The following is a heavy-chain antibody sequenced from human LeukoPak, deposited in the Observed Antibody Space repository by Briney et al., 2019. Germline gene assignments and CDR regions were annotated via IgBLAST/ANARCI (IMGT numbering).Heavy chain of an antibody. CDR3: AGPYDSSGYYYNDAFDI. J-gene: IGHJ3*02. Sequence: SSQTLSLICTVSGGCIISGNFYWRSIRQPAGKVLEWIGRICTTGSTNYNPSLKSRVTISVDTSKNQFSLKLSSVTAADMAVYYCAGPYDSSGYYYNDAFDIWGQGTMVTVSS. CDR2: ICTTGST. D-gene: IGHD3-22*01. V-gene: IGHV4-61*02. CDR1: GGCIISGNFY.